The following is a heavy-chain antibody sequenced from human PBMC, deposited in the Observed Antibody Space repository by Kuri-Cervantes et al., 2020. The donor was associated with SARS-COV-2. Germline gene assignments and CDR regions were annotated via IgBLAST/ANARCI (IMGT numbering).Heavy chain of an antibody. CDR3: AREGDAFDI. V-gene: IGHV3-7*01. CDR1: GFPFSSYY. J-gene: IGHJ3*02. CDR2: IKQDGSEK. Sequence: GESLKISCAASGFPFSSYYMSWVRQAPGKGLEWVANIKQDGSEKYYVDSVKGRFTISRDNAKNTLYLQMNSLRAEDTAVYYCAREGDAFDIWGQGTMVTVSS.